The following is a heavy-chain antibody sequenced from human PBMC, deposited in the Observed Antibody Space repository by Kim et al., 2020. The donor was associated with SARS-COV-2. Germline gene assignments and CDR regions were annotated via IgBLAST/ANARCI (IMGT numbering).Heavy chain of an antibody. V-gene: IGHV3-7*03. CDR1: GFTFSSYW. D-gene: IGHD1-1*01. CDR2: IKEDGSKK. J-gene: IGHJ2*01. Sequence: GSLRLSCAVSGFTFSSYWMSWVRQAPGKGLEWVANIKEDGSKKYYVDSVKGRFTISRDNAQNSLYLQMNSLRAEDTAVYYCARDQQLYDFWGRGTLVTVSS. CDR3: ARDQQLYDF.